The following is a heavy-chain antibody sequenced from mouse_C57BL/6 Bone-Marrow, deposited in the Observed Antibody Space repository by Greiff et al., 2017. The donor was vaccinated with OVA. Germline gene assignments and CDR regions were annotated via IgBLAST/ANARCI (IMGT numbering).Heavy chain of an antibody. V-gene: IGHV8-8*01. CDR1: GFSLSTFGMG. D-gene: IGHD1-1*01. CDR3: ARIEGDYYDLDAMDY. CDR2: IWWDDDK. J-gene: IGHJ4*01. Sequence: QVTLKVSGPGILQPSQTLSLTCSFSGFSLSTFGMGVGWIRQPSGKGLEWLAHIWWDDDKYYNPALKSRLTIAKDTSKNQVFLKNANVDTAHTATYYCARIEGDYYDLDAMDYWGQGTSVTVSS.